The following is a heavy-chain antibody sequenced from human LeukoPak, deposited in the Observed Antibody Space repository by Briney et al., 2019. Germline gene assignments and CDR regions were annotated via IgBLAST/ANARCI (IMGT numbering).Heavy chain of an antibody. J-gene: IGHJ6*02. CDR2: IYYSGST. Sequence: SETLSLTCTVSGGSISSGGYYWSWIRQHPGKGLEWIGSIYYSGSTYYNPSLKSRVTISVDTSKNQFSLKLSSVTAADTAVYYCARSYCSSTSCYGGYYYYGMDVWGQGTTVTVSS. D-gene: IGHD2-2*01. CDR3: ARSYCSSTSCYGGYYYYGMDV. V-gene: IGHV4-31*03. CDR1: GGSISSGGYY.